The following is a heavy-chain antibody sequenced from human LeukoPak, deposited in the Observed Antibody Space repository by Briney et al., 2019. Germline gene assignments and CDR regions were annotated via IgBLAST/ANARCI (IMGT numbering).Heavy chain of an antibody. J-gene: IGHJ4*02. D-gene: IGHD3-22*01. Sequence: PGGSLRPSCAASGFTFSSYAMHWVRQAPGKGLEWVAVISYDGSNKYYADSVKGRFTISRDNSKNTLYLQMNSLRAEDTAVYYCARERFDYYDSSGYYYPYYFDYWGQGTLVTVSS. CDR3: ARERFDYYDSSGYYYPYYFDY. CDR2: ISYDGSNK. V-gene: IGHV3-30*04. CDR1: GFTFSSYA.